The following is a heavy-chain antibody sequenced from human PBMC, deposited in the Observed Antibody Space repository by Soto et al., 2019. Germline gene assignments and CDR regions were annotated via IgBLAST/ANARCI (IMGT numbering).Heavy chain of an antibody. J-gene: IGHJ5*02. Sequence: ASVKVSCKASGYTFTGYYMHWVRQAPGQGLEWMGWINPNSGGTNYAQKFQGWVTMTRDTSISTAYMELSRLRSDDTAVYYCARISSSAAGGFDPWGQGTLVTVSS. CDR3: ARISSSAAGGFDP. CDR2: INPNSGGT. V-gene: IGHV1-2*04. CDR1: GYTFTGYY. D-gene: IGHD6-6*01.